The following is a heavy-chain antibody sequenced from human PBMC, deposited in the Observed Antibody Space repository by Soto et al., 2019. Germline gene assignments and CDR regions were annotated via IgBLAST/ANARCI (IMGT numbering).Heavy chain of an antibody. CDR2: INPNSGGT. J-gene: IGHJ4*02. V-gene: IGHV1-2*02. D-gene: IGHD3-22*01. Sequence: ASVKVSCKASGYTFTGYYMHWVRQAPGQGLEWMGWINPNSGGTNYAQKFQGRATMTRDTSISTAYMELSRLRSDDTAVYYCARVGSNYYDSSGYPAYYFDYWGQGTLVTVSS. CDR3: ARVGSNYYDSSGYPAYYFDY. CDR1: GYTFTGYY.